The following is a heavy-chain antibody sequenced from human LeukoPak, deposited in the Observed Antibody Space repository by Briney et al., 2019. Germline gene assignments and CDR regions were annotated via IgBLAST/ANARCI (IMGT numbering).Heavy chain of an antibody. CDR2: IPASGGST. Sequence: GGSLRLSCAASGFTFSSNVMIWVRQAPGKGLEWVSSIPASGGSTYYADSVKGRFTISRDNSKNTLYLQMNSLRAEDTAVYYCAKDNRDYYIDYWGQGTLVTVSS. CDR3: AKDNRDYYIDY. CDR1: GFTFSSNV. J-gene: IGHJ4*02. V-gene: IGHV3-23*01. D-gene: IGHD3-10*01.